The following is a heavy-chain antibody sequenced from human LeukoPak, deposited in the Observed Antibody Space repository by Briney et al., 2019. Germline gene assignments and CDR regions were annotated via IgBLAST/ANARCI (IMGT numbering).Heavy chain of an antibody. CDR3: AKDAGYSSSWYSDYYYMDV. CDR2: IRYDGSKK. V-gene: IGHV3-30*02. D-gene: IGHD6-13*01. CDR1: GFIFSSYG. J-gene: IGHJ6*03. Sequence: GGSLRLSCAASGFIFSSYGMHWVRQAPGKGLEWVAFIRYDGSKKYYADSVKGRFTISRDNSKNTLYLQTNSLRVEDTAVYYCAKDAGYSSSWYSDYYYMDVWGKGTTVTVSS.